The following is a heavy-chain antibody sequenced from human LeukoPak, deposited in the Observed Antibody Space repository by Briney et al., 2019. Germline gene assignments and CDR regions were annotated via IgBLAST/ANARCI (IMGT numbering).Heavy chain of an antibody. CDR2: IYYSGST. CDR1: GGSISSYY. CDR3: ATYYGSGSYRASYYYYGMDV. D-gene: IGHD3-10*01. Sequence: SETLSLTCTVSGGSISSYYWSWIRQPPGKGLEWIGYIYYSGSTNYNPSLKSRVTISVDTSKNQFSLKLSSVTAADTAVYYCATYYGSGSYRASYYYYGMDVWGQGTTVTVSS. V-gene: IGHV4-59*01. J-gene: IGHJ6*02.